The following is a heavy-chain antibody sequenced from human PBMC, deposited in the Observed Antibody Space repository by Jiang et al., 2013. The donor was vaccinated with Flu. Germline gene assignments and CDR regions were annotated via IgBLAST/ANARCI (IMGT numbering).Heavy chain of an antibody. V-gene: IGHV6-1*01. J-gene: IGHJ6*02. CDR3: ARVGSIAAPYYYYGMDV. CDR1: GDSVSSNSAA. CDR2: TYYRSKWYN. Sequence: QTLSLTCAISGDSVSSNSAAWNWIRQSPSRGLEWLGRTYYRSKWYNDYAVSVKSRITINPDTSKNQFSLQLNSVTPEDTAAYYCARVGSIAAPYYYYGMDVWGQGTTVTVSS. D-gene: IGHD6-6*01.